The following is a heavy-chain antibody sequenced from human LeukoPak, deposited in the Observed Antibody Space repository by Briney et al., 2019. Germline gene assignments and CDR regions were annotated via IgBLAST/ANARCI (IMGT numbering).Heavy chain of an antibody. CDR2: INSDGSST. J-gene: IGHJ3*02. CDR3: ARRSAAKDAFDI. V-gene: IGHV3-74*01. D-gene: IGHD6-25*01. Sequence: GGALRLSCAASGCTFSSYWMHWVRQAPGKGLVWVSRINSDGSSTSYADAVKGRFTISRDNAKNTLYMQMNSLRAEDTAVYYCARRSAAKDAFDIWGQGTMVTVSS. CDR1: GCTFSSYW.